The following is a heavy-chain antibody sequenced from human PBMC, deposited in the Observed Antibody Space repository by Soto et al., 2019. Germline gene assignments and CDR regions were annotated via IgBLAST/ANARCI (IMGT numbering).Heavy chain of an antibody. CDR3: ARDPGGYSYGTDAFDI. Sequence: QVQLVESGGGVVQPGRSLRLSCAASGFTFSSYGMHWVRQAPGKGLEWVAVIWYDGSNKYYADSVKGRFTISRDNSKNTLYLRMNSLRAEDTAVYYCARDPGGYSYGTDAFDIWGQGTMVTVSS. J-gene: IGHJ3*02. CDR1: GFTFSSYG. CDR2: IWYDGSNK. D-gene: IGHD5-18*01. V-gene: IGHV3-33*01.